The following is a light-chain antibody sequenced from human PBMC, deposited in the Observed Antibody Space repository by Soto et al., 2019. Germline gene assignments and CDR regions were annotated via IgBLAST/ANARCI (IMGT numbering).Light chain of an antibody. J-gene: IGLJ3*02. Sequence: QHVLTQPPSVSGAPGQRVTISCSGSSSNIGAGYDVHWYQQLPGTAPKLLISANNIRPSGVPDRFSGSKSGTSASLAITGLQAEDEADYYCQSYDSSLSGSGVFGGGTKLTVL. CDR2: ANN. CDR3: QSYDSSLSGSGV. V-gene: IGLV1-40*01. CDR1: SSNIGAGYD.